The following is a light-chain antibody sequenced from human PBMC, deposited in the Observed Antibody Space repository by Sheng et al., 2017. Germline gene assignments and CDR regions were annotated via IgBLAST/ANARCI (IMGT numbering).Light chain of an antibody. V-gene: IGLV2-23*02. CDR3: SSFSGTWVV. CDR2: EVS. J-gene: IGLJ3*02. Sequence: QSALTQPASVSGSPGQSITMSCTGTSGDVGAYDLVSWYQQFPGKAPQLMIFEVSKRPSGVSNRFSGSKSGNTASLTISGLQAEDEAEYFCSSFSGTWVVFGGGTKVTVL. CDR1: SGDVGAYDL.